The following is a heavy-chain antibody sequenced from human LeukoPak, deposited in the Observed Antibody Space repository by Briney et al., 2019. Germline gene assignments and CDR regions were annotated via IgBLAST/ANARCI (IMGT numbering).Heavy chain of an antibody. CDR1: GDSISSSNYY. Sequence: SETLSLTCTVSGDSISSSNYYWGWIRQTPRKGLEWIGSVCYSGTTYYNPSLKSRLTMSVDTSKNQFSLKLHSVTAADTAVYYCARREYTRKYYFDFWGQGTLVTVSS. D-gene: IGHD2/OR15-2a*01. CDR2: VCYSGTT. CDR3: ARREYTRKYYFDF. J-gene: IGHJ4*02. V-gene: IGHV4-39*01.